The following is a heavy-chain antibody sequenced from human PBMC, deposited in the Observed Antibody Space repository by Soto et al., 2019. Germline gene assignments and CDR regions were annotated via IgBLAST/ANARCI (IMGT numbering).Heavy chain of an antibody. D-gene: IGHD2-15*01. V-gene: IGHV3-30-3*01. CDR1: GFTFSNYA. CDR2: ISFDGIDK. J-gene: IGHJ4*02. CDR3: ASGQYCSVGSCYTY. Sequence: GGSLRLSCAASGFTFSNYAMHWVRQAPGKGLEWVALISFDGIDKYYADSVKGRFTISRDNSKNTLYLQMTSLTAEDTAVYYCASGQYCSVGSCYTYWGQGTLVTVSS.